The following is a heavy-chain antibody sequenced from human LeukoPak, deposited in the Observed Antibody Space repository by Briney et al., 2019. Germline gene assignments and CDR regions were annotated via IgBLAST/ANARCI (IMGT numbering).Heavy chain of an antibody. CDR3: TNLGISGDY. D-gene: IGHD1-26*01. CDR2: IRSKANSYAT. Sequence: GGSLKLSCAASGFTFSGSAMHWVRQASGKGLEWVGRIRSKANSYATAYAASVKGRLTISRDDSKNTAYLQMNSLKTEDTAVYYCTNLGISGDYWGQGTLVTVSS. V-gene: IGHV3-73*01. J-gene: IGHJ4*02. CDR1: GFTFSGSA.